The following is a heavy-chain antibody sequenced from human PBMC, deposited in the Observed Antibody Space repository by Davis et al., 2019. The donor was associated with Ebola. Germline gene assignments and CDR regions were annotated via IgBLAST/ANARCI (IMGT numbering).Heavy chain of an antibody. D-gene: IGHD2-15*01. CDR3: ATEPSVGYCYGGRCSH. J-gene: IGHJ4*02. CDR2: INPSGGST. V-gene: IGHV1-46*01. Sequence: AASVQVSCKASGYTFTSYYIHWVRQAPGQGLEWMGIINPSGGSTFYAQKFQGRVTMTRDTSTSTVYMELSSLRSEDTAVYYCATEPSVGYCYGGRCSHWGQGTLVTVSS. CDR1: GYTFTSYY.